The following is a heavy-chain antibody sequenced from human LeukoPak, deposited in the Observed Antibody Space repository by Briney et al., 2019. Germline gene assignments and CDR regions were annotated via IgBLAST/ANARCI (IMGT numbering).Heavy chain of an antibody. J-gene: IGHJ4*02. V-gene: IGHV3-30*04. CDR1: GFTFSSYA. Sequence: GGSLRLSCAASGFTFSSYAMHWVRQAPGKGLEWVAVISYDGSNKYYADSVKGRFTISRDNSKNTLYLQMNSLRAEDTAVYYCARFYTYYYGSGSYYNSGYFDYWGQGTLVTVSS. D-gene: IGHD3-10*01. CDR3: ARFYTYYYGSGSYYNSGYFDY. CDR2: ISYDGSNK.